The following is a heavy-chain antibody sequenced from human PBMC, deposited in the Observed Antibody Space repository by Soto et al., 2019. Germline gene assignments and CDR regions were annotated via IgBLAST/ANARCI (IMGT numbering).Heavy chain of an antibody. CDR3: AKGDYNAGWLFDY. Sequence: EVQLLESGGGLVQPGGSLRLSCAASGFTFSSYAMSWVRQAPGKGLEWVSAISGSGGSTYYADSVKGRFTISRDNSTNTLYLQMNSLRAEDTAVYYCAKGDYNAGWLFDYWGQGTLVTVSS. CDR2: ISGSGGST. V-gene: IGHV3-23*01. CDR1: GFTFSSYA. D-gene: IGHD4-4*01. J-gene: IGHJ4*02.